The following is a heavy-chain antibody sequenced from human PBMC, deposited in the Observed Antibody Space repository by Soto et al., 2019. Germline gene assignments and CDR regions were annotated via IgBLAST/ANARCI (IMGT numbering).Heavy chain of an antibody. V-gene: IGHV2-5*01. D-gene: IGHD2-2*01. J-gene: IGHJ5*02. CDR3: AHRQVSHYSSLTWFDP. Sequence: QITLKESGPPLVKPTQTLTLTCTFSGFSLSTSGMGVGWIRQPPGKALEWLALIFWNDDKHYSPSLKRRLTITKDTSKNRVVLTMNSMAPVDTATYYCAHRQVSHYSSLTWFDPWGHGTLVTVSS. CDR2: IFWNDDK. CDR1: GFSLSTSGMG.